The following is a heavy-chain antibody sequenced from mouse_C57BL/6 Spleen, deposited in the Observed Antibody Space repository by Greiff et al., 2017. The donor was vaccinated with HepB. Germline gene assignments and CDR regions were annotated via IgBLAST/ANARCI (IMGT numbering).Heavy chain of an antibody. D-gene: IGHD2-12*01. Sequence: VKLMESGPGLVAPSQSLSITCTVSGFSLTSYGVDWVRQSPGKGLEWLGVIWGVGSTNYNSALKSRLSISKDNSKSQVFLKMNSLQTDDTAMYYCVSGYPWFAYWGQGTLVTVSA. V-gene: IGHV2-6*01. CDR2: IWGVGST. CDR1: GFSLTSYG. CDR3: VSGYPWFAY. J-gene: IGHJ3*01.